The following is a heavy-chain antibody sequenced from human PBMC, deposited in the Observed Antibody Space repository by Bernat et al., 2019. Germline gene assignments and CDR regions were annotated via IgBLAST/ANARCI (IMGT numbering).Heavy chain of an antibody. Sequence: QVQLVESGGGVVQPGRSLRLSCAASGFTFSSYGMHWVRQAPGKGLEWVAVIWYDGSNKYYADSVKGRFTISRDNSKNTLYLQMNSLRAEDTAEYYCERAHDYGDYALGYWGQGTLVTVCS. D-gene: IGHD4-17*01. J-gene: IGHJ4*02. CDR2: IWYDGSNK. CDR3: ERAHDYGDYALGY. V-gene: IGHV3-33*01. CDR1: GFTFSSYG.